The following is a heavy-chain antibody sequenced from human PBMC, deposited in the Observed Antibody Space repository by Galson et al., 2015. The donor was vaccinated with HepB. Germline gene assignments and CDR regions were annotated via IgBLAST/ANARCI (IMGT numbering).Heavy chain of an antibody. V-gene: IGHV3-23*01. CDR3: AKDLGGSSTSCELDDAFDI. D-gene: IGHD2-2*01. CDR1: GFTFSSYA. J-gene: IGHJ3*02. CDR2: ISGSGGST. Sequence: LRLSCAASGFTFSSYAMSWVRQAPGKGLEWVSAISGSGGSTYYADSVKGRFTISRDNSKNTLYLQMNSLRAEDTAVYYCAKDLGGSSTSCELDDAFDIWGQGTMVTVSS.